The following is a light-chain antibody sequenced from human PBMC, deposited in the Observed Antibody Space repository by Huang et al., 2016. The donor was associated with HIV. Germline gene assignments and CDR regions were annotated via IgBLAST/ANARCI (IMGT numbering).Light chain of an antibody. CDR3: QKYDSAPRT. CDR2: AAS. CDR1: RDISTF. Sequence: MTQSPPSLSASIGDRVPLTCRASRDISTFLAWYQQKPGKPPRLLIYAASIWHSGVPSRFSGGGSGTNFTLTVSSLQPEDVANYYCQKYDSAPRTFGQGTKLEL. J-gene: IGKJ1*01. V-gene: IGKV1-27*01.